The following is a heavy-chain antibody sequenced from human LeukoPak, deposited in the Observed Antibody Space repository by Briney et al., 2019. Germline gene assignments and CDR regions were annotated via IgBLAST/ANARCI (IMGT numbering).Heavy chain of an antibody. CDR1: GGTFSSYA. V-gene: IGHV1-69*13. J-gene: IGHJ4*02. Sequence: AASVKVSCKASGGTFSSYAISWVRQAPGQGLEWMGGIIPIFGTANYAQKFQGRVTITADESTSTAYMELSSLRSEDTAVYYCARDWTYCSGGSCYSGPFDYWGQGTLVTVSS. CDR3: ARDWTYCSGGSCYSGPFDY. D-gene: IGHD2-15*01. CDR2: IIPIFGTA.